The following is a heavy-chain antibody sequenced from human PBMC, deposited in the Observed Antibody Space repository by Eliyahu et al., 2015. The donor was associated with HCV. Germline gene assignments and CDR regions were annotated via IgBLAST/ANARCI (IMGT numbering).Heavy chain of an antibody. D-gene: IGHD6-19*01. CDR3: ASGGGGIAVTGTGGWFDP. V-gene: IGHV4-59*01. CDR2: IHYSGST. CDR1: GGSIXXXX. J-gene: IGHJ5*02. Sequence: QVQLQESGPGLVKPSETLSLTCTVSGGSIXXXXXTWXRQPPGKGLXWIGXIHYSGSTNYNPSXKNRVTISIDTSKNQFSLNLTSVTAADTAMYYCASGGGGIAVTGTGGWFDPWGQGTLVTVSS.